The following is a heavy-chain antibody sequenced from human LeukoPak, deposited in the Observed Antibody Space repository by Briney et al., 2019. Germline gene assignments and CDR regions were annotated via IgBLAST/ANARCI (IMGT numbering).Heavy chain of an antibody. CDR3: ARHAHYDFWSGYFLYYFDY. Sequence: SETLSLTCAVSGYSISSGYYWGWIRQPPGKGLEWIGSIYHSGSTYYNPSLKSRVTISVDTSKNKFSLKLSSVTAADTAVYYCARHAHYDFWSGYFLYYFDYWGQGTLVTVSS. V-gene: IGHV4-38-2*01. CDR2: IYHSGST. D-gene: IGHD3-3*01. J-gene: IGHJ4*02. CDR1: GYSISSGYY.